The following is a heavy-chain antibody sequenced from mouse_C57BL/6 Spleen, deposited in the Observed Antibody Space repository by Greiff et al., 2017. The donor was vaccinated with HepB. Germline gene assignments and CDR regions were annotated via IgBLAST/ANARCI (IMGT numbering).Heavy chain of an antibody. J-gene: IGHJ4*01. Sequence: VQLQQSGPELVKPGASVKISCKASGYAFSSSWMNWVKQRPGKGLEWIGRIYPGDGDTNYIGKFKGKATLTADKSSSTAYMQLSSLTSEDSAVYFCARDSSGYDAMDYWGQGTSVTVSS. CDR3: ARDSSGYDAMDY. D-gene: IGHD3-2*02. CDR2: IYPGDGDT. V-gene: IGHV1-82*01. CDR1: GYAFSSSW.